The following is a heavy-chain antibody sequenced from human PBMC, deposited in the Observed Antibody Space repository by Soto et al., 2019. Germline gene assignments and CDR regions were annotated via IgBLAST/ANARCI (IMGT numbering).Heavy chain of an antibody. CDR3: ARGCLTMIVVVLTVAGPFDI. CDR2: ISGSGGST. Sequence: EVQLLESGGGLVQPGGSLRLSCAASGFTFSSYAMSWVRQAPGKGLEWVSAISGSGGSTYYADSVKGRFTISRDNSKNELYLQMNSLRAEDRAVCYCARGCLTMIVVVLTVAGPFDIWGQGTMVTVSS. J-gene: IGHJ3*02. D-gene: IGHD3-22*01. V-gene: IGHV3-23*01. CDR1: GFTFSSYA.